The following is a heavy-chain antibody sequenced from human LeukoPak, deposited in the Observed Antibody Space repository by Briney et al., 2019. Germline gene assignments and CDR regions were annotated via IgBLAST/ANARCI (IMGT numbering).Heavy chain of an antibody. D-gene: IGHD3-3*01. CDR2: ISGSGGST. J-gene: IGHJ3*02. V-gene: IGHV3-23*01. Sequence: GGSLRLSCAASGFTFSSYAMSWVRQAPGKGLEWVSAISGSGGSTYYADSVKGRFTISRGNSKNTLYLQMNSLRAEDTAVYYCAKDDSETWYYDFWSGYPRAFDIWGQGTMVTVSS. CDR1: GFTFSSYA. CDR3: AKDDSETWYYDFWSGYPRAFDI.